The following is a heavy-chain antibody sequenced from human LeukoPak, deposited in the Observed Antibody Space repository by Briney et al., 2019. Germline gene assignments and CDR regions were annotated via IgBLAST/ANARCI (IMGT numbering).Heavy chain of an antibody. J-gene: IGHJ3*02. CDR2: ISSSSSYI. D-gene: IGHD2-21*02. CDR1: GFTFSSYS. CDR3: AREPVVVTAAAFDI. Sequence: GGSLRLSCAASGFTFSSYSMNWVRQAPGKGLEWVSSISSSSSYIYYADSVKGRFTISRDNAKNSQYLQMNSLRAEDTAVYYCAREPVVVTAAAFDIWGQGTMVTVSS. V-gene: IGHV3-21*01.